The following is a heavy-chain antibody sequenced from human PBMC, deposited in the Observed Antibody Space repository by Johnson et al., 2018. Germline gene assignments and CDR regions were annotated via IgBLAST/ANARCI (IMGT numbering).Heavy chain of an antibody. J-gene: IGHJ6*03. CDR2: IRSKAYGGTT. V-gene: IGHV3-49*03. CDR3: ARVSVGTTSGYMDV. D-gene: IGHD1-26*01. Sequence: VQLVESGGGLVQPGRSLRLSCTASGFTFGDYAMSWFRQAPGKGLEWVGFIRSKAYGGTTEYAASVKGRFTISRDDSKSIAYLQMNSLKTEDTAVYYCARVSVGTTSGYMDVWGKGTTVTVSS. CDR1: GFTFGDYA.